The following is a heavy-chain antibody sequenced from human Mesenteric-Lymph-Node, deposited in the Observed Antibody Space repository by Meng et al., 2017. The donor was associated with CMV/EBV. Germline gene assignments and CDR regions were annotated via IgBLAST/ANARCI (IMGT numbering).Heavy chain of an antibody. V-gene: IGHV3-7*03. CDR2: IEGDGRRI. CDR1: GFTFNGYW. Sequence: GESLKISCAASGFTFNGYWMNWVRQAPGKGLEWAANIEGDGRRIYYVDSVRGRFTISRDNAKNSLHLQMNSLRAEDTAVYYCAREVCHCSSTSCHPECAMDVWGQGTTVTVSS. J-gene: IGHJ6*02. CDR3: AREVCHCSSTSCHPECAMDV. D-gene: IGHD2-2*01.